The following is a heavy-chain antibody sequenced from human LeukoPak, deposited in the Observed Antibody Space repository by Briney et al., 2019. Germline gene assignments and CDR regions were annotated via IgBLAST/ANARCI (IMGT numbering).Heavy chain of an antibody. D-gene: IGHD6-6*01. CDR1: GGTFSNYA. CDR2: IIPSLAIA. J-gene: IGHJ4*02. CDR3: ARDSDEYSSPDY. V-gene: IGHV1-69*04. Sequence: SVKVSCKASGGTFSNYAINWVRQAPGQGLEWMGRIIPSLAIANYAQKFQDRVTIIADKSTSTAYMELSRLRSDDTAVYYCARDSDEYSSPDYWGQGTLVTVSS.